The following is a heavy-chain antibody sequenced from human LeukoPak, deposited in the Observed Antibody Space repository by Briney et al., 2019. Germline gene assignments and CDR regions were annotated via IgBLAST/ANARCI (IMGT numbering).Heavy chain of an antibody. CDR2: IIPIFGTA. CDR3: ARSDIVVVTGWFDP. D-gene: IGHD2-21*02. CDR1: GGTFSSYA. V-gene: IGHV1-69*13. J-gene: IGHJ5*02. Sequence: ASVKVSCKASGGTFSSYAISWVRQAPGQGLEWMGGIIPIFGTANYAQKFQGRITITADESTSTAYMELSSLRSEDTAVYYCARSDIVVVTGWFDPWGQGTLVTVSS.